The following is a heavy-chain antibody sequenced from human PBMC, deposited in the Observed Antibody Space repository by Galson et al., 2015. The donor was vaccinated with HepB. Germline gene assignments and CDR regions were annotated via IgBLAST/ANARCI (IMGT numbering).Heavy chain of an antibody. CDR3: AKDIWQYQLLQYVDAFDI. V-gene: IGHV3-23*01. Sequence: SLRLSCAASGFTFSSYAMSWVRQAPGKGLEWVSAISGSGGSTYYADSVKGRFTISRDNSKNTLYLQMNSLRAEDTAVYYCAKDIWQYQLLQYVDAFDIWGQGTMVTVSS. J-gene: IGHJ3*02. CDR2: ISGSGGST. D-gene: IGHD2-2*01. CDR1: GFTFSSYA.